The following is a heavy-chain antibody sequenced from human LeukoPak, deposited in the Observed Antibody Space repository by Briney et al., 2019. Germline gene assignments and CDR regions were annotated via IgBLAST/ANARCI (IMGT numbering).Heavy chain of an antibody. J-gene: IGHJ5*02. V-gene: IGHV3-21*01. CDR3: ARDAGGRTQREGWFDP. Sequence: GGSPRLSCAASGFTFSSYSMNWVRQAPGEGLEWVSSISSGGMWIYYADSLKGRFTISRDNAKNSLYLQMKSLRVEDTAVYYCARDAGGRTQREGWFDPWGQGTLVTVSS. CDR1: GFTFSSYS. D-gene: IGHD1-26*01. CDR2: ISSGGMWI.